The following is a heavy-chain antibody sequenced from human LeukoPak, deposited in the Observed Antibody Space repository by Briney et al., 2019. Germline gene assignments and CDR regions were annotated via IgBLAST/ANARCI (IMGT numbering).Heavy chain of an antibody. J-gene: IGHJ6*03. D-gene: IGHD3-16*01. CDR3: ARRSEFGVLYYMDI. Sequence: GGSLRLSCVASGFTFSCYSMNWVRQAPGKGLEWVSYISGSSGTIYYADSVKGRFTISRDNAKNSLYLQMNSLRAEDTAVYYCARRSEFGVLYYMDIWGKGTTVTVSS. V-gene: IGHV3-48*01. CDR1: GFTFSCYS. CDR2: ISGSSGTI.